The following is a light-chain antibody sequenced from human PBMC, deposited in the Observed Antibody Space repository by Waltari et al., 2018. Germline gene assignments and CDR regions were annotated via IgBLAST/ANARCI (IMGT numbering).Light chain of an antibody. Sequence: QSALTQPASVSGSPGQSITISCTGTSSDVGDYDLVSWYQYHPDEAPKLMIHEVNKRPSGSSCRFSGSKSGNTASLTIFGLQAEGEADYYCFSYAGSSTFVFGGGTKVTVL. CDR2: EVN. V-gene: IGLV2-23*02. CDR3: FSYAGSSTFV. J-gene: IGLJ3*02. CDR1: SSDVGDYDL.